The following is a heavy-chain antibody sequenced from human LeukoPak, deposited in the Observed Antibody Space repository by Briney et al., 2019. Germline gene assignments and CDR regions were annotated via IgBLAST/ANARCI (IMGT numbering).Heavy chain of an antibody. D-gene: IGHD3-9*01. J-gene: IGHJ5*02. V-gene: IGHV1-2*02. Sequence: ASVKVSCKASGYTFTGYYMHWVRQAPGQGLEWMGWINPNSGGTNHAQKFQGRVTMTRDTSISTAYMELSRLRSDDTAVYYCARGKRVYDILTGYYSSSYWFDPWGQGTLVTVSS. CDR2: INPNSGGT. CDR1: GYTFTGYY. CDR3: ARGKRVYDILTGYYSSSYWFDP.